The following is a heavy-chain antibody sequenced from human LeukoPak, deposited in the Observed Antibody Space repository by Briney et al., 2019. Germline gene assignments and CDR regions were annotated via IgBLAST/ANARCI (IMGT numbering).Heavy chain of an antibody. CDR2: VFSTGND. Sequence: PSETLSLTCTVSGASLTRPTYYQWSWIRQPPGKGLELIGKVFSTGNDIINPSLTSRVTMSLDTSNTQFSLKLRSVTAEDSAVYYCARFRSGGFYFFDSWGQGAGSASPQ. CDR3: ARFRSGGFYFFDS. J-gene: IGHJ4*02. D-gene: IGHD4-23*01. V-gene: IGHV4-61*01. CDR1: GASLTRPTYY.